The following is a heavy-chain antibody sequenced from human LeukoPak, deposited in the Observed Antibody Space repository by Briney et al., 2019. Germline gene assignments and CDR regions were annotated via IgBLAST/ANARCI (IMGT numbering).Heavy chain of an antibody. V-gene: IGHV2-5*02. CDR2: IYWDGDK. CDR3: AHSLIAAAGVSWFDP. J-gene: IGHJ5*02. CDR1: GFSLSTSGVG. D-gene: IGHD6-13*01. Sequence: SGPTLVKPTQTLTLTCTFSGFSLSTSGVGVGWIRQPPGKALEWLALIYWDGDKRYIPSLKSRLTITKDTSKTQVVLTMTNMDPVDTATYYCAHSLIAAAGVSWFDPWGQGTLVTVSS.